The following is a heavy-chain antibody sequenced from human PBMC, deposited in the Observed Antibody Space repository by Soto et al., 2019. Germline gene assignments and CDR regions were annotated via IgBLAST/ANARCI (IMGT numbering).Heavy chain of an antibody. D-gene: IGHD2-2*01. CDR2: IKQDGSEK. CDR1: GFTFSSYW. V-gene: IGHV3-7*01. Sequence: GGSLRLSCAASGFTFSSYWMSWVRQAPGKGLEWVANIKQDGSEKYYVDSVKGRFTISRDNAKNSLYLQMNSLRAEDTAVYYCATPAQEFPLQIDYWGQGTLVTVSS. CDR3: ATPAQEFPLQIDY. J-gene: IGHJ4*02.